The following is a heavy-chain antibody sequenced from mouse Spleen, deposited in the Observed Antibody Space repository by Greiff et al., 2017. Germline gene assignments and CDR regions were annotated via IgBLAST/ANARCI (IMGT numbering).Heavy chain of an antibody. V-gene: IGHV5-9*04. CDR1: GFTFSSYT. D-gene: IGHD2-5*01. CDR3: ARHRTYYSNYDYFDY. Sequence: EVQGVESGGGLVKPGGSLKLSCAASGFTFSSYTMSWVRQTPAKRLEWVATISSGGGNTYYPDSVKGRFTISRDNARNTLYLQMSSLRSEDTAMYYCARHRTYYSNYDYFDYWGQGTTLTVSS. J-gene: IGHJ2*01. CDR2: ISSGGGNT.